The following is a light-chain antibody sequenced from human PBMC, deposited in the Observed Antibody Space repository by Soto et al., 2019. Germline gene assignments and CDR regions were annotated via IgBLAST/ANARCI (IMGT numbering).Light chain of an antibody. CDR1: QSINIK. J-gene: IGKJ1*01. CDR2: AAS. Sequence: DIQMTLSPSSLSASVGDRVTITCRASQSINIKLKWHQQKPANGPNLLIYAASSMQSGVPSRFSGSGSRTDFTLTISCLQPEDLATSYCHQSYNTPRTFGQGTKVEI. CDR3: HQSYNTPRT. V-gene: IGKV1-39*01.